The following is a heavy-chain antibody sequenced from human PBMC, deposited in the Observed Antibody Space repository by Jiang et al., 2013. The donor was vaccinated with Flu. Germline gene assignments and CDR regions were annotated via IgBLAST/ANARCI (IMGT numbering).Heavy chain of an antibody. Sequence: VQSGSELKKPGASVKVSCKASGFPFTNYVMNWVRQAPGQGLEWMGWINTNTGNRTYAQGFTGRFVFSVDTSVSTAYLEISSLKAEDTAIYYCARDWWYSGDSRFDPWGQGTLVTVSS. CDR2: INTNTGNR. J-gene: IGHJ5*02. CDR3: ARDWWYSGDSRFDP. D-gene: IGHD4-17*01. V-gene: IGHV7-4-1*02. CDR1: GFPFTNYV.